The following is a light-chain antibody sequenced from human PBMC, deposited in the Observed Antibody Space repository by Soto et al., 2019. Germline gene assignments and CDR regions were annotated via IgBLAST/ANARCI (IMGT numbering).Light chain of an antibody. Sequence: QSVLTQPPSATGTPGQRVTISCSGSSSNIGSNYVYWYQQLPGTAPKLLIYRNNQRPSGVPDRFSGSKSGTSASLAISGLRFEDEADYYCAARDDSLSAVYVFGTGTKVTVL. J-gene: IGLJ1*01. CDR2: RNN. CDR3: AARDDSLSAVYV. V-gene: IGLV1-47*01. CDR1: SSNIGSNY.